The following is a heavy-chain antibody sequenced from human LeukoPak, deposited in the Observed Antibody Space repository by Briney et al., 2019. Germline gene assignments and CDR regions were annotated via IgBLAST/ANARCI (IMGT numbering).Heavy chain of an antibody. CDR1: GGSISSYY. V-gene: IGHV4-59*01. CDR3: ASLAFTYYDIFTGYYNPDY. J-gene: IGHJ4*02. D-gene: IGHD3-9*01. Sequence: SETLSLTCTVSGGSISSYYWSWIRQPPGKGLEWIGYIYYSGSTNYNPSLKSRVTISVDTSKNQFSLKLSSVTAADTAVYYCASLAFTYYDIFTGYYNPDYWGQGTLVTVSS. CDR2: IYYSGST.